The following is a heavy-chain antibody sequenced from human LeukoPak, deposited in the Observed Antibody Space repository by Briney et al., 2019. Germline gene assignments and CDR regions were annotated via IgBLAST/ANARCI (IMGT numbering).Heavy chain of an antibody. CDR1: GGSFSGYY. V-gene: IGHV4-34*01. D-gene: IGHD3-22*01. J-gene: IGHJ4*02. Sequence: SETLSLTCAVYGGSFSGYYWSWVRQPPGKGLEWIGEINDSGSTNYNPSLKSRVTISVDTSKNQFSLMLSSVTAADTAVYYCARPWGDSSGYLTYWGQGTLVTVSS. CDR2: INDSGST. CDR3: ARPWGDSSGYLTY.